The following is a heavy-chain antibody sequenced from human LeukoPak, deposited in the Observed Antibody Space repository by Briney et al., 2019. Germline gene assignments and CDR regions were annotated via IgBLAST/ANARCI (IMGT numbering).Heavy chain of an antibody. CDR2: IYYSGST. CDR3: ASIHYGDYPGYFDY. CDR1: GGSISSYY. J-gene: IGHJ4*02. V-gene: IGHV4-59*01. Sequence: SETLSLTCTVSGGSISSYYWSWIRQPPGKGLEWIGYIYYSGSTNYNPSLKSRVTISVDTSKNQFSLKLSSVTAADTAVYYCASIHYGDYPGYFDYWGQGTLVTVSS. D-gene: IGHD4-17*01.